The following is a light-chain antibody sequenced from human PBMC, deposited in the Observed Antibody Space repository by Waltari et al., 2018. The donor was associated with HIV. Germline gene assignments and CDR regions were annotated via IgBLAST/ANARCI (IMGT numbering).Light chain of an antibody. Sequence: QAVLTQPASLSASPGASASLTCTLRSGINVDTYRIYWYQQKPESPPHYLLRYKSDSDKQQGSGVPGRFSGFKNASANAAILLISGLQSEDEADYYCMIWHSNTWVFGGGTRLTVL. CDR2: YKSDSDK. CDR1: SGINVDTYR. J-gene: IGLJ3*02. V-gene: IGLV5-45*01. CDR3: MIWHSNTWV.